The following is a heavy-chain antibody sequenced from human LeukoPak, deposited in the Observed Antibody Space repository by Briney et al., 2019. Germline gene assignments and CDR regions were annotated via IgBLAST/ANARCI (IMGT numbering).Heavy chain of an antibody. Sequence: ASVKVSCKASGYTFTSYGISWVRQAPGQGLEWMGWISAYNGNTNCAQKLQGRVTMTTDTSTSTAYMELRSLRSDDTAVYYCARDNRVLAAAGTGGMDVWGQGTTVTVSS. CDR1: GYTFTSYG. CDR3: ARDNRVLAAAGTGGMDV. J-gene: IGHJ6*02. D-gene: IGHD6-13*01. V-gene: IGHV1-18*01. CDR2: ISAYNGNT.